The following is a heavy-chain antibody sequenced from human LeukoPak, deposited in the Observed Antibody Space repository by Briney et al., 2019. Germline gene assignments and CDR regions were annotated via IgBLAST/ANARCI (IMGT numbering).Heavy chain of an antibody. Sequence: QPGGSLRLSCAASGFTFSSYDMHWVRQAPGKGLEWVAVIWYDGSNKKYVDSVKGRFTISRDNSKNTLYLHMNSLRVEDTSVYYCARDWAGQQLAYYYFGMDVWGRGTTVTVFS. CDR2: IWYDGSNK. CDR1: GFTFSSYD. D-gene: IGHD6-13*01. J-gene: IGHJ6*02. V-gene: IGHV3-33*01. CDR3: ARDWAGQQLAYYYFGMDV.